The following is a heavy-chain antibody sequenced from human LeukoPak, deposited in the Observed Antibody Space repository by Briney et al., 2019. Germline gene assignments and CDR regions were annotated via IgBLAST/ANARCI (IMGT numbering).Heavy chain of an antibody. V-gene: IGHV3-21*01. D-gene: IGHD3-10*01. Sequence: GGSLRLSCAASGFTFSSYSMNWVRQAPGKGLEWVSSISSSSSYIYYADSVKGRFTISRDNAKNSLYLQMNSLRAEDTAVYYCARDLMVRGVIRDGFFDYWGQGTLVTVSS. CDR1: GFTFSSYS. J-gene: IGHJ4*02. CDR3: ARDLMVRGVIRDGFFDY. CDR2: ISSSSSYI.